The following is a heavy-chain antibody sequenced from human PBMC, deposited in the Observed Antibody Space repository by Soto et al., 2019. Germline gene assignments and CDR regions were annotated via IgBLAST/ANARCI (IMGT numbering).Heavy chain of an antibody. D-gene: IGHD3-3*01. CDR1: GGTFSSYT. Sequence: WASVKVSCKASGGTFSSYTISWVRQAPGQGLEWMGRIIPILGIANYAQKFQGRVTITADKSTSTAYMELSSLRSEDTAVYYCASYEFWSGSSYYMDVWGKGTTVTVSS. CDR3: ASYEFWSGSSYYMDV. V-gene: IGHV1-69*02. J-gene: IGHJ6*03. CDR2: IIPILGIA.